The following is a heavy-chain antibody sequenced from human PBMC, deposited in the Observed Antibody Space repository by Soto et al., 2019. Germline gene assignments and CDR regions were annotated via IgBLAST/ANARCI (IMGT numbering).Heavy chain of an antibody. CDR3: ARDNSRIAARPLDY. J-gene: IGHJ4*02. CDR2: ISYDGSNK. D-gene: IGHD6-6*01. CDR1: GFTFSSYA. V-gene: IGHV3-30-3*01. Sequence: QVQLVESGGGVVQPGRSLRLSCAASGFTFSSYAMHWVRQAPGKGLEWVSVISYDGSNKYYADSVKGRFTISRDNSKNTLYLQMNSLRAEDTAVYYCARDNSRIAARPLDYWVQGTLVTVSS.